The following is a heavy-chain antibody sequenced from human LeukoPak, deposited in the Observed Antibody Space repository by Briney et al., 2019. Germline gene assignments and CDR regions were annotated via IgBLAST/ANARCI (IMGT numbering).Heavy chain of an antibody. D-gene: IGHD3-9*01. CDR2: IFHNGNA. V-gene: IGHV4-39*07. J-gene: IGHJ4*02. Sequence: SETLSLTCSVSGGPISTSNYYWVWIRQSPETGLEWIGSIFHNGNAFYSPSLQSRVTMSLDTSKSQFYLRLTSVTAADTALYYCAKTKLDWLLFDFWGQGILVTVSS. CDR1: GGPISTSNYY. CDR3: AKTKLDWLLFDF.